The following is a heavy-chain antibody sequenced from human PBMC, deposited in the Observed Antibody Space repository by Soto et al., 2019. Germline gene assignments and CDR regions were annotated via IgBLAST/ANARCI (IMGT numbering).Heavy chain of an antibody. V-gene: IGHV1-3*01. CDR1: GYTFTGYA. CDR3: ARGGSLYWYFDL. Sequence: ASVKVSCKAAGYTFTGYAMHWGRQAPGQRLEWMGWINAGNGNTKYSQKFQGRVTITRDTSASTAYMELSSLRSEDTAVYYCARGGSLYWYFDLWGRGTLVTVSS. CDR2: INAGNGNT. J-gene: IGHJ2*01. D-gene: IGHD1-26*01.